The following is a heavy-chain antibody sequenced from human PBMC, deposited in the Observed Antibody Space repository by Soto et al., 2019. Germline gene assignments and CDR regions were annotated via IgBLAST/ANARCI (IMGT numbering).Heavy chain of an antibody. J-gene: IGHJ5*02. D-gene: IGHD3-16*01. Sequence: LSLTCAVYGGFLSESYWTWIRQPPGKGLEWIGEINHVGGTNYNPSLKSRVTMSVDTSQNQFSLRLISVTAADTAMYFCVRIRYQLPSSVLWLDPWGQGTPVTVYS. CDR1: GGFLSESY. CDR3: VRIRYQLPSSVLWLDP. CDR2: INHVGGT. V-gene: IGHV4-34*01.